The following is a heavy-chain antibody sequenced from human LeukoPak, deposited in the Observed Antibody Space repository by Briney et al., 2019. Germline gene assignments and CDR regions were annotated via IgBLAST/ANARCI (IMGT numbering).Heavy chain of an antibody. CDR2: YYHSGNT. CDR3: AREGGTDYGDYEDY. J-gene: IGHJ4*02. Sequence: SETLSLTCTVSGFSLSSSYYWGWSRPPPGKGLEWIGSYYHSGNTYYNPSLKSRVTISVDTSKNQFSLKLTSVTAADTAVYYCAREGGTDYGDYEDYWGRGTLVTVSS. CDR1: GFSLSSSYY. D-gene: IGHD4-17*01. V-gene: IGHV4-38-2*02.